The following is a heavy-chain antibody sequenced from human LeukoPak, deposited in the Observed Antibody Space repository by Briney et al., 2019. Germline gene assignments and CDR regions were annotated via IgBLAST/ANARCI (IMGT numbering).Heavy chain of an antibody. J-gene: IGHJ4*02. CDR3: ARDLGYSGSYYADY. CDR1: GYTFTGYY. CDR2: INPNTGGT. V-gene: IGHV1-2*02. Sequence: ASVKVSCKASGYTFTGYYMHWVRQAPGQGLEWMGWINPNTGGTNYAQKFQGRVTMTRDTSISTAYMELSRLRSDDTAVYYCARDLGYSGSYYADYWGQGTLVTVPS. D-gene: IGHD1-26*01.